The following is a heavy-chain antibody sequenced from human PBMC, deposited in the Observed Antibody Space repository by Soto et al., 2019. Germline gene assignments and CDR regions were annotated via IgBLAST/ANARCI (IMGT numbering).Heavy chain of an antibody. CDR3: ARKAWVRFDY. CDR2: VFHTGNT. V-gene: IGHV4-4*02. CDR1: GDSMTRSVW. D-gene: IGHD7-27*01. Sequence: SETLSLTCTVSGDSMTRSVWWTWVRQPPGKGLEWIGEVFHTGNTNYNPSLKSRVTMSVDKSTNEFSLKVSSVTAADTAIYYCARKAWVRFDYWGQGALVTVSS. J-gene: IGHJ4*02.